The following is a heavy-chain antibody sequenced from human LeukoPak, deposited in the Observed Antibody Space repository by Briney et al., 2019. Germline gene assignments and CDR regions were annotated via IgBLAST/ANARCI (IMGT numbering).Heavy chain of an antibody. V-gene: IGHV3-74*03. J-gene: IGHJ4*02. D-gene: IGHD2-15*01. CDR2: INSDGSST. CDR3: ARISGDHNYFDY. Sequence: PGGSLRLSCAASGFTSSNYWMHWVRHAPGKGLVWVSRINSDGSSTMYAGSVEGRFTISRDSAKNTLYLQMSSLRAEDTAVYYCARISGDHNYFDYWGQGTLVTVSS. CDR1: GFTSSNYW.